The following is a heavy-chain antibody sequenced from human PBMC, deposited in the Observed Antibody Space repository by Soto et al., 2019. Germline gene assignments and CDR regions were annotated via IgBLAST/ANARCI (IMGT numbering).Heavy chain of an antibody. Sequence: SETLSLTCTVSGGSISSYYWSWIRQPPGKGLEWIGYIYYSGSTNYNPSLKSRVTISVDTSKNQFSLKLSSVTAADTAVYYCARDYGSGSYDYWGQGTLVTVSS. CDR3: ARDYGSGSYDY. CDR2: IYYSGST. D-gene: IGHD3-10*01. J-gene: IGHJ4*02. CDR1: GGSISSYY. V-gene: IGHV4-59*01.